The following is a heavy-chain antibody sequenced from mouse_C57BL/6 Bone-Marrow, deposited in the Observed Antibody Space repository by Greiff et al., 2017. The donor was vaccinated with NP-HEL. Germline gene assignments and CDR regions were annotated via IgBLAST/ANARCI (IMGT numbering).Heavy chain of an antibody. D-gene: IGHD1-1*01. CDR1: GYTFTSYW. J-gene: IGHJ3*01. V-gene: IGHV1-59*01. CDR3: AGGRYKYYGSRERGWLAD. CDR2: IDPSDSYT. Sequence: QVQLQQPGAELVRPGTSVKLSCKASGYTFTSYWMHWVKQRPGQGLEWIGVIDPSDSYTNYNQKFKGKAKLTVDKSSSKAYMQLSSLTSEDSAVDYGAGGRYKYYGSRERGWLADWGQGTLVTVAA.